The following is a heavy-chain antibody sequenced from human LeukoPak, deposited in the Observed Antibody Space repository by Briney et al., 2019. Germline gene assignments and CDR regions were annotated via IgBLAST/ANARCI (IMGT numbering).Heavy chain of an antibody. D-gene: IGHD3-22*01. J-gene: IGHJ4*02. CDR3: ARGGNTYYYDSSGSSLGY. CDR1: GFTFSSYE. CDR2: ISSRGSTI. Sequence: GGSLRLSCAASGFTFSSYEMNWVRQAPGKGLDGVSYISSRGSTIYYADSVKGRFTISRDNAKNSLYLQMKSMRAEDTAVHYCARGGNTYYYDSSGSSLGYWGQGTLVTVSS. V-gene: IGHV3-48*03.